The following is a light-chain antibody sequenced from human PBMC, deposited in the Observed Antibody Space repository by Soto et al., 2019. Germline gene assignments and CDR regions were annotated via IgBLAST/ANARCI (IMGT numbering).Light chain of an antibody. V-gene: IGKV3D-20*02. CDR3: QQHTNSPLT. CDR2: DAS. Sequence: EIVFTQSPGTLCLSPGERATLSCRASQSVSSSYLAWYQQKPGQAPRLLIYDASNRATGIPARISGSGSGTDFTLTISSLEPEDSAIYYCQQHTNSPLTFGQGTRLEF. J-gene: IGKJ5*01. CDR1: QSVSSSY.